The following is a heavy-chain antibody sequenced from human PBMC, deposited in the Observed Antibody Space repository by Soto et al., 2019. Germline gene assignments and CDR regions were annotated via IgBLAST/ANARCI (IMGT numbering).Heavy chain of an antibody. V-gene: IGHV3-30*18. CDR3: AKVGIYISNSDY. CDR1: GFTFSSYG. J-gene: IGHJ4*02. D-gene: IGHD4-4*01. Sequence: ESGGGVVQPGRSLRLSCAASGFTFSSYGMHWVRQAPGKGLEWVAVISYDGSNKYYADSVKGRFTISRDNSKNTLYLQMNSLRAEDTAVYYGAKVGIYISNSDYWGQGTLVTVSS. CDR2: ISYDGSNK.